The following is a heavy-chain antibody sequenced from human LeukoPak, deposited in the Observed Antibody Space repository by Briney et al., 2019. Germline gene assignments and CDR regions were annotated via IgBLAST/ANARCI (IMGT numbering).Heavy chain of an antibody. CDR3: ARDHGGSYYGSLAFDI. CDR2: ISSSGSTI. J-gene: IGHJ3*02. V-gene: IGHV3-48*03. D-gene: IGHD1-26*01. CDR1: GFTFSSYE. Sequence: GGSLRLSCAASGFTFSSYEMNWVRQAPGKGLEWVSYISSSGSTIYYADSVKGRFTISRDNAKNSLYLQMNSLRAEDTAVYYCARDHGGSYYGSLAFDIWGQGTMVTVSS.